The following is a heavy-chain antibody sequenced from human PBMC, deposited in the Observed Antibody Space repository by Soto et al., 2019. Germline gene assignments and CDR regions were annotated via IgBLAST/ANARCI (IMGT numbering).Heavy chain of an antibody. V-gene: IGHV1-69*06. CDR1: GGTFSSYA. CDR3: ARSLSKPSYSSGWNYYYYGMDV. CDR2: IIPIFGTA. D-gene: IGHD6-19*01. Sequence: ASVKVSCKASGGTFSSYAISWVRQAPGQGLEWMGGIIPIFGTANYAQKFQGRVTITADKSTSTAYMELSSLRSEDTAVYYCARSLSKPSYSSGWNYYYYGMDVWGQGTTVTVSS. J-gene: IGHJ6*02.